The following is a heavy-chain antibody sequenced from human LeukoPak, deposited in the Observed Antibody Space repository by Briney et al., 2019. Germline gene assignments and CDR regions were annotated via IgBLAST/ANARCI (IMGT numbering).Heavy chain of an antibody. CDR2: INSTGSYK. J-gene: IGHJ5*02. D-gene: IGHD3-10*02. V-gene: IGHV3-21*01. CDR3: ARITMSRFDP. CDR1: AFSFSDYK. Sequence: GALRLSCVASAFSFSDYKMNWVRQAPGKGLEWGSSINSTGSYKYYADSGQGPFTISRDNAKNSLFLQFVSLRDEDTALYYCARITMSRFDPWGQGTLVTVS.